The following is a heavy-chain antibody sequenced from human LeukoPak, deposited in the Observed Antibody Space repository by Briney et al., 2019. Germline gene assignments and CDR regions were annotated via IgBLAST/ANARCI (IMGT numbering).Heavy chain of an antibody. CDR1: GYTFTGYY. CDR2: IKPNSGGT. CDR3: ARDYYDSSGYLEAFDI. J-gene: IGHJ3*02. Sequence: APVKVSCKASGYTFTGYYLHWVRQAPGQGLEWMGWIKPNSGGTNYAQKFQGRVTMTRDTSISTAYMELSRLRSDDTAVYYCARDYYDSSGYLEAFDIWGQGRIVAVSS. V-gene: IGHV1-2*02. D-gene: IGHD3-22*01.